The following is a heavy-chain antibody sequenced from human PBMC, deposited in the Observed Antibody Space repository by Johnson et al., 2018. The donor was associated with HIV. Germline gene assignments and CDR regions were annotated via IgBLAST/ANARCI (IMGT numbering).Heavy chain of an antibody. Sequence: QVQLVESGGGVVQPGRSLKLSCTVSGFTFNTYAMYWVRQALGRGLEWVAVISYAVDNQYYAHSVTGRFTISRDNSKTKLYLQMHSLRSENTGLYYCARFPPGARDYAFDIWGQGTMVTVSS. D-gene: IGHD1/OR15-1a*01. J-gene: IGHJ3*02. CDR3: ARFPPGARDYAFDI. CDR2: ISYAVDNQ. CDR1: GFTFNTYA. V-gene: IGHV3-30-3*01.